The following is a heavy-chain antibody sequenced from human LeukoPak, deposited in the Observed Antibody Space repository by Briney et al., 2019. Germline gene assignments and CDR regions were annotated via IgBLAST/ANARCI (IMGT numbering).Heavy chain of an antibody. Sequence: GASVKASCKVSGYTLTELSMHWVRQAPGKGLEWMGGFDPEDGETIYAQKFQGRVTMTEDTSTDTAYMELSSLRSEDTAVYYCATEGAETGTTSYYYYYGMDVWGQGTTVTVSS. J-gene: IGHJ6*02. CDR2: FDPEDGET. V-gene: IGHV1-24*01. CDR1: GYTLTELS. CDR3: ATEGAETGTTSYYYYYGMDV. D-gene: IGHD1-7*01.